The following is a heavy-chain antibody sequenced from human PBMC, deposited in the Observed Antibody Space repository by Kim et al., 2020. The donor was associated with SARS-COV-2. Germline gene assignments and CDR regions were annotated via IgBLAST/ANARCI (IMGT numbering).Heavy chain of an antibody. D-gene: IGHD6-19*01. CDR3: ARGLAGYSYYYYYGMDV. V-gene: IGHV3-30*04. Sequence: GGSLRLSCAASGFTFSSYAMHWVRQAPGKGLEWVAVISYDGSNKYYADSVKGRFTISRDNSKNTLYLQMNSLRAEDTAVYYCARGLAGYSYYYYYGMDV. J-gene: IGHJ6*01. CDR1: GFTFSSYA. CDR2: ISYDGSNK.